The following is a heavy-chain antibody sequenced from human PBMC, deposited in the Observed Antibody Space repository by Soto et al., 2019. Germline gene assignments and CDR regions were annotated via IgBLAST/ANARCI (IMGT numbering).Heavy chain of an antibody. V-gene: IGHV1-18*04. CDR1: GYTFTSYG. J-gene: IGHJ6*02. CDR3: ARDHPRVIVVVPAALNYSGMDV. CDR2: ISAYNGNT. D-gene: IGHD2-2*01. Sequence: ASVKISCKASGYTFTSYGISWVRQAPGQGLEWMGWISAYNGNTNYAQKLQGRVTMTTDTSTSTAYMELRSLRSDDTAVYYCARDHPRVIVVVPAALNYSGMDVWGQGTTVTVSS.